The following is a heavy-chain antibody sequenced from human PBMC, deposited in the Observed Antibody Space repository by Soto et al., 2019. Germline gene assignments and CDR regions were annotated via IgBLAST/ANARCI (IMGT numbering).Heavy chain of an antibody. CDR3: ARSTYCGGDCYHDAFDI. Sequence: ASVKVSCKASGGTVSSYAISWVRQAPGQGLEWMGGIIPIFGTANYAQKFQGRVTITADESTSTAYMELSSLRSEDTAVYYCARSTYCGGDCYHDAFDIWGQGTMVTVSS. CDR2: IIPIFGTA. D-gene: IGHD2-21*02. V-gene: IGHV1-69*13. J-gene: IGHJ3*02. CDR1: GGTVSSYA.